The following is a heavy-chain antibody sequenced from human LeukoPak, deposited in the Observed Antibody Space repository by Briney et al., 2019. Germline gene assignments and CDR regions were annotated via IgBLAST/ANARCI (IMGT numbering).Heavy chain of an antibody. J-gene: IGHJ4*02. D-gene: IGHD7-27*01. V-gene: IGHV3-64D*06. CDR2: ISNNGGST. Sequence: GGSLRLSCSASGFTFSRYPMHWVRQAPGKGLEYVSAISNNGGSTYYADSVKGRFTISRDNSKNTLYLQMSSPRAEDTAVYYCVKGEENWGSGRFFDYWGQGTLVTVSS. CDR1: GFTFSRYP. CDR3: VKGEENWGSGRFFDY.